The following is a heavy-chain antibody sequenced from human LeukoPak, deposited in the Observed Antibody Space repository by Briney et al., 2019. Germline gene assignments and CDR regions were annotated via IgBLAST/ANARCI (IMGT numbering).Heavy chain of an antibody. CDR1: GFTFSSYA. J-gene: IGHJ4*02. Sequence: GGSLRFSCAASGFTFSSYAMHWVRQAPGKGLEWVAVISYDGSSKYYADSVKGRFTISRDNSKNTLYLQMNSPRAEDTAVYYCARSSGWYFFDYWGQGTLVTVSS. CDR2: ISYDGSSK. CDR3: ARSSGWYFFDY. D-gene: IGHD6-19*01. V-gene: IGHV3-30*03.